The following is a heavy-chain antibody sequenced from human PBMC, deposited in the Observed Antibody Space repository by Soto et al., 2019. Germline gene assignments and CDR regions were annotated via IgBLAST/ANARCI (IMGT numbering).Heavy chain of an antibody. Sequence: GGSLRLSCAASGFTFSSYAMSWVRQAPGKGLEWVSAISGSGGSTYYADSVKGRFTISRDNSKNTLYLQMNSLGAEDTAVYYCAKVLYGDYYYGMDVWGQGTTVTVSS. D-gene: IGHD4-17*01. CDR2: ISGSGGST. V-gene: IGHV3-23*01. J-gene: IGHJ6*02. CDR3: AKVLYGDYYYGMDV. CDR1: GFTFSSYA.